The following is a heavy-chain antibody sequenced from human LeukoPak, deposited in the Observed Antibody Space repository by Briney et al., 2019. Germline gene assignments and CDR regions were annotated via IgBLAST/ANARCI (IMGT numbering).Heavy chain of an antibody. D-gene: IGHD2-2*01. CDR3: ARDEGYCTITTCYRSWFDP. J-gene: IGHJ5*02. Sequence: GASVKVSCKASGYTFTNHGISWVRQAPGQGLEWMGWIGTYYGNTNYAQKLQGRVTMTTDTSTSTAFMELRSLRSDDTAVYYCARDEGYCTITTCYRSWFDPWGQGTLVTVSS. V-gene: IGHV1-18*01. CDR1: GYTFTNHG. CDR2: IGTYYGNT.